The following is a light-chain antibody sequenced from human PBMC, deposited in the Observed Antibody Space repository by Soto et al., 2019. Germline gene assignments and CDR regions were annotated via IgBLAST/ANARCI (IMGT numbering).Light chain of an antibody. J-gene: IGLJ1*01. CDR2: DNN. CDR1: NSNIGAGHA. CDR3: SSYAGRTLYV. V-gene: IGLV1-40*01. Sequence: QSVLTQPPSVSGAPGQRVTISCTGSNSNIGAGHAAQWYQQPPGTTPKLLIYDNNRRPSGVPVRFSGSRSGTSASLAITGLQAEDEADYYCSSYAGRTLYVFGTGTKLTVL.